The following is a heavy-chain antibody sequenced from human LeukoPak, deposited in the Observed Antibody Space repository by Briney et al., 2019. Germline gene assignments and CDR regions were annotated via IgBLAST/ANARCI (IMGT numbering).Heavy chain of an antibody. D-gene: IGHD5-24*01. J-gene: IGHJ4*02. CDR2: ISYDGSNK. CDR3: ARADGYELDY. Sequence: PGGSLRLPCAASGFTFSSYAMHWVRQAPGKGLEWVAVISYDGSNKYYADSVKGRFTISRDNAKNSLYLQMNSLRAEDTAVYYCARADGYELDYWGQGTLVTVSS. V-gene: IGHV3-30*04. CDR1: GFTFSSYA.